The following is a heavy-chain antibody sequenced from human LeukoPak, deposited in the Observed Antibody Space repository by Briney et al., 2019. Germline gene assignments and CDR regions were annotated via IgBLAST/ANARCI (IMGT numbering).Heavy chain of an antibody. J-gene: IGHJ5*02. D-gene: IGHD5-18*01. Sequence: GASVKVSCKVSGYTLTELSMHWVRQAPGKGLEWMGGFDPEDGETIYAQKFQGRVTMTEDTSTDTAYMELSSLRSEDTAVYYCATWIGYGSYNWFDPWGQGTLVTVSS. CDR1: GYTLTELS. V-gene: IGHV1-24*01. CDR2: FDPEDGET. CDR3: ATWIGYGSYNWFDP.